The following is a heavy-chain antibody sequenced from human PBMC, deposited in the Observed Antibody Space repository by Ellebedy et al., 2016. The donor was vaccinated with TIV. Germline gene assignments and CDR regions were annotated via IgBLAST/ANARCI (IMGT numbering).Heavy chain of an antibody. Sequence: GESLKISXKGSGYSFTSYWIGWVRQMPGKGLEWMGIIYPGDSDTRYSPSFQGQVTISADKSISTAYLQWSSLKASDTAMYYCARLGTMVRGADGPVDYWGQGTLVTVSS. J-gene: IGHJ4*02. CDR2: IYPGDSDT. D-gene: IGHD3-10*01. V-gene: IGHV5-51*01. CDR1: GYSFTSYW. CDR3: ARLGTMVRGADGPVDY.